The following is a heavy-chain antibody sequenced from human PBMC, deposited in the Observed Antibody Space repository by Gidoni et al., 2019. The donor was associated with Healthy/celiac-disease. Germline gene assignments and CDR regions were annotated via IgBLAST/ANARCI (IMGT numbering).Heavy chain of an antibody. J-gene: IGHJ4*02. V-gene: IGHV3-9*01. CDR3: AKDREQLQGYFDY. CDR1: GFTFDDYA. D-gene: IGHD5-18*01. CDR2: ISWKSGSI. Sequence: EVQLVESGGGLVQPGRSLILSCAASGFTFDDYAMHWVRQVPGKGLEWVSGISWKSGSIGYADSVKGRVTISRDNAKNSLYLQMNSLRAEDTALYYCAKDREQLQGYFDYWGQGTLVTVSS.